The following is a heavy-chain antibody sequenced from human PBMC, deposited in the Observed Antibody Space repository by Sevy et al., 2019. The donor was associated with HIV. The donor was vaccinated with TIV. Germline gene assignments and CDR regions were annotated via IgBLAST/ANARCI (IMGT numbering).Heavy chain of an antibody. D-gene: IGHD6-13*01. V-gene: IGHV7-4-1*02. CDR1: GYTFTSYA. CDR3: ARAGWQQLAYYFDY. Sequence: ASVKVSCKASGYTFTSYAMNWVRQAPGQGLEWMGWINTNTGNPTYAQGFTGRFVFSLDTSVSTEYLQFSSLKAEDTAVYYCARAGWQQLAYYFDYWGQGTLVTVSS. CDR2: INTNTGNP. J-gene: IGHJ4*02.